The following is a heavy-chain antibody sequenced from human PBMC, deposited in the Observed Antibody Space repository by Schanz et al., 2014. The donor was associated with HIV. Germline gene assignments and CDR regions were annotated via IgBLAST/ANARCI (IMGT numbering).Heavy chain of an antibody. CDR2: INSDGSST. CDR3: ARETVNYYYGMDV. D-gene: IGHD4-4*01. CDR1: GFTFSSYW. V-gene: IGHV3-74*01. Sequence: VPLVESGGGVVQPGRSLRLSCAASGFTFSSYWMHWVRQAPGKGLVWVSRINSDGSSTNYADSVKGRFTSSRDNAKNTLYLQMNSLRAEDTAVYYCARETVNYYYGMDVWGQGTTVTVSS. J-gene: IGHJ6*02.